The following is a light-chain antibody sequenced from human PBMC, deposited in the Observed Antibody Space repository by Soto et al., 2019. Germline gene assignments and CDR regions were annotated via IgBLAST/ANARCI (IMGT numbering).Light chain of an antibody. V-gene: IGLV1-44*01. Sequence: QSVLTQPHSASGTPGQRVTISCSGSSSNIGTSCVHWFQQLPGTAPKLLISTTNQRPSGVPERFSGSKSGTSASLAISGLQSEDEAAYYWAAWDDSLNGHVFGTGTKVXVL. CDR1: SSNIGTSC. CDR2: TTN. CDR3: AAWDDSLNGHV. J-gene: IGLJ1*01.